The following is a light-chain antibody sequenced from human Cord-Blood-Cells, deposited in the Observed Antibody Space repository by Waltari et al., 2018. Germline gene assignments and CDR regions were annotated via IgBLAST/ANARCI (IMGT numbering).Light chain of an antibody. CDR2: AAS. CDR1: QSIRSY. J-gene: IGKJ1*01. Sequence: DIQMTQSPSSLSASVGDRVTITCRASQSIRSYLIWYQQKPGKAPKLLIYAASSLQSGVPSRFSGSGYGTDFTLTISSLQPEDFATYYCQQSYSTPRTFGQGTKVEIK. V-gene: IGKV1-39*01. CDR3: QQSYSTPRT.